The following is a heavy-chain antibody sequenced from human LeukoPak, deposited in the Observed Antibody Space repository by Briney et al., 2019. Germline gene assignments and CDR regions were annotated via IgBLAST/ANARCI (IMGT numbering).Heavy chain of an antibody. V-gene: IGHV3-11*01. CDR1: GFTFSDYY. D-gene: IGHD3-10*01. J-gene: IGHJ4*02. CDR3: ARDVTMVRGVHVDFDY. CDR2: VSSSGSTI. Sequence: AGGSLRLSCAASGFTFSDYYMSWIRQAPGKGLEWVSYVSSSGSTIYYADSVKGRFTISRDNAKNSLYLQMNSLRAEDTAVYYCARDVTMVRGVHVDFDYWGQGTLVTVSS.